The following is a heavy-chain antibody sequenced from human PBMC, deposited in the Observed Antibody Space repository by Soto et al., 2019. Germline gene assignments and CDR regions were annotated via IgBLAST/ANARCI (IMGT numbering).Heavy chain of an antibody. CDR3: AKSMGYGDYLEYYLDY. Sequence: PGGSLRLSCAASGFTFSSYAMSWVRQAPGKGLEWVSAISGSGGSTYYADSVKGRVTISRDNSKNTLYLQMNSLRAEDTAVYYCAKSMGYGDYLEYYLDYWGQGTLVTVSS. J-gene: IGHJ4*02. CDR1: GFTFSSYA. D-gene: IGHD4-17*01. V-gene: IGHV3-23*01. CDR2: ISGSGGST.